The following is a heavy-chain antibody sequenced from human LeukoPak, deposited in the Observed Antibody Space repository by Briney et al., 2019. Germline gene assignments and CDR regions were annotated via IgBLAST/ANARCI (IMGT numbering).Heavy chain of an antibody. Sequence: SETLSLTCTVSGGSISSSSYYWGWIRQPPGKGLEWIGYIYYSGSTNYNPSLKSRVTISVDTSKNQFSLKLSSVTAADTAVYYCARLSIRKAAAGNADDYWGQGTLVTVSS. V-gene: IGHV4-61*05. CDR2: IYYSGST. CDR3: ARLSIRKAAAGNADDY. D-gene: IGHD6-13*01. CDR1: GGSISSSSYY. J-gene: IGHJ4*02.